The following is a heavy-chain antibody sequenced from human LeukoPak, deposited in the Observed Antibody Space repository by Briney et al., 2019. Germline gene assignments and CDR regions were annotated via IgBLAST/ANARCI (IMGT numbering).Heavy chain of an antibody. D-gene: IGHD3-22*01. CDR3: AKETYDSSGYYSYYYYYMDV. CDR2: IKEDGSEI. J-gene: IGHJ6*03. CDR1: GFNFSTYW. Sequence: GGSLRLSCAASGFNFSTYWMTWVRQVLGKGLEWVANIKEDGSEIYYVDAVKGRFTISRDNSKNTLYLQMNSLRAEDTAVYYCAKETYDSSGYYSYYYYYMDVWGKGTTVTISS. V-gene: IGHV3-7*01.